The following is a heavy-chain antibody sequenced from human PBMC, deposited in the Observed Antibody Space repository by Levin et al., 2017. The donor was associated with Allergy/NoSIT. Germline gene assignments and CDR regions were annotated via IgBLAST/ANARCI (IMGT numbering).Heavy chain of an antibody. CDR1: GFTFSSYD. V-gene: IGHV3-13*04. J-gene: IGHJ4*02. Sequence: LSLTCAASGFTFSSYDMHWVRQATGKGLEWVSAIGTAGDTYYPGSVKGRFTISRENAKNSLYLQMNSLRAGDTAVYYCARADYDYVWGAYFDYWGQGTLVTVSS. D-gene: IGHD3-16*01. CDR3: ARADYDYVWGAYFDY. CDR2: IGTAGDT.